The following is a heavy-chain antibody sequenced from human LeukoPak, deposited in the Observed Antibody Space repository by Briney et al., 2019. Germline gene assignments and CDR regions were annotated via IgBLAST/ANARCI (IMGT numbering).Heavy chain of an antibody. D-gene: IGHD2-21*02. J-gene: IGHJ6*03. CDR1: GYTFTGYY. CDR2: MNPSSGNT. CDR3: ARGTYCGGDCVWDYYYYMDV. Sequence: ASVKVSCKASGYTFTGYYMHWVRQAPGQGLEWMGWMNPSSGNTGYAQKFQGRVTMTRNTSISTAYMELSSLRSEDTAVYYCARGTYCGGDCVWDYYYYMDVWGKGTTVTISS. V-gene: IGHV1-8*02.